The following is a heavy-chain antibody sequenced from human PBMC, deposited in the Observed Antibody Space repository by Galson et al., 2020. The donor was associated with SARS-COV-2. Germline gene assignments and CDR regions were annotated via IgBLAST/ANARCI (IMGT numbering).Heavy chain of an antibody. CDR1: GYTFTNYY. CDR3: ARDRSRDGYNFYWYFDL. CDR2: INPSGVST. Sequence: ASVKVSCKASGYTFTNYYMHWVRQAPGQGLEWMGIINPSGVSTRYAQKFQGRVTMTRDTSTSTVYMELNSLRSEDTAVYYCARDRSRDGYNFYWYFDLWGRGTLVTVSS. J-gene: IGHJ2*01. V-gene: IGHV1-46*01. D-gene: IGHD5-12*01.